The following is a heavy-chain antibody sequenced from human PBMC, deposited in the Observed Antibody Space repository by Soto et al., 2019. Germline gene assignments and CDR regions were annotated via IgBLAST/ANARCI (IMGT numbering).Heavy chain of an antibody. CDR2: ISAYNGNT. CDR1: GYTFTSYG. D-gene: IGHD3-10*01. J-gene: IGHJ6*03. Sequence: ASVKVSSKASGYTFTSYGISWVRQAPGQGLEWMGWISAYNGNTNYAQKLQGRVTMTTDTSTSTAYMELRSLRSDDTAVYYCARVSFPVYYGSGSFPYYYMDVWGKGTTVTVSS. CDR3: ARVSFPVYYGSGSFPYYYMDV. V-gene: IGHV1-18*01.